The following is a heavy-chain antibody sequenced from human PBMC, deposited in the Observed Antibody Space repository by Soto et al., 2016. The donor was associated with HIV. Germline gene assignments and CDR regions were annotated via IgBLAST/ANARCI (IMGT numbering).Heavy chain of an antibody. V-gene: IGHV3-74*01. J-gene: IGHJ4*02. CDR1: GFTFSNSW. CDR2: INSDGGST. D-gene: IGHD3-3*02. CDR3: TRDLSD. Sequence: EVQLVESGGGLVQPGGSLRLSCAASGFTFSNSWMHWVRQAPGKGLVWVSRINSDGGSTSYADSVKGRFTISRDSAKNTLYLQMSSLRAEDTGVYYCTRDLSDWGQGTLLTVSS.